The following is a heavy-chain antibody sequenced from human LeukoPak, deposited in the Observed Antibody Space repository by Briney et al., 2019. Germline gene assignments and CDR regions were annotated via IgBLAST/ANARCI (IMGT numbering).Heavy chain of an antibody. CDR3: ATDYYGSGEAYYYMDV. CDR2: IYHSGST. J-gene: IGHJ6*03. V-gene: IGHV4-38-2*01. D-gene: IGHD3-10*01. Sequence: SETLSLTCAVSGYSISSGYYWGWIRQPPGKGLEWIGSIYHSGSTYYNPSLKSRVTISVDTSKNQFSLKLSSVTAADTAVYYCATDYYGSGEAYYYMDVWGKGTTVTVSS. CDR1: GYSISSGYY.